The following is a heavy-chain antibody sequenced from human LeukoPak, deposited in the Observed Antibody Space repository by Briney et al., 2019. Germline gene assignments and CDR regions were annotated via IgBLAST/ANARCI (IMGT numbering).Heavy chain of an antibody. CDR3: ASRKLGNDY. CDR1: GGSVSDYY. D-gene: IGHD7-27*01. CDR2: IHYTGSS. V-gene: IGHV4-59*02. Sequence: TSETLSLTCTVSGGSVSDYYWSWIRQSPGKGLEWIGYIHYTGSSSYNPSLRSRVTISADTSKNQFSLKLSSVTAADTAVYYCASRKLGNDYWGQGTLVTVSS. J-gene: IGHJ4*01.